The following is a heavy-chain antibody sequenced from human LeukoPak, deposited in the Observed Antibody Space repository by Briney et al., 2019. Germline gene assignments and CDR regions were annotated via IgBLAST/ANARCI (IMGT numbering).Heavy chain of an antibody. V-gene: IGHV4-39*01. Sequence: ASETLSLTCTVSGASIRSRSYYWAWIRQSPGKGPEWIGSSDYSGSTNYNLSLKSRVTMSVDTSTNQFSLRLSSVTAADTAVYYCATTMTARPHDAFDIWGQGTMVAVS. CDR1: GASIRSRSYY. CDR2: SDYSGST. CDR3: ATTMTARPHDAFDI. J-gene: IGHJ3*02. D-gene: IGHD6-6*01.